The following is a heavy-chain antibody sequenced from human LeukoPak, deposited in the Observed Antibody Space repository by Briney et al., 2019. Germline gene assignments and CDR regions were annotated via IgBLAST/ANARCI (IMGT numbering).Heavy chain of an antibody. V-gene: IGHV4-30-2*01. J-gene: IGHJ4*02. CDR3: ARAGPYDSSSDY. D-gene: IGHD3-22*01. CDR2: IYHSGST. Sequence: SETLSLTCAVSGGSISSGGYSWSWIRQPPGKGLEWIGYIYHSGSTYYNPSLKSRVTISVDRSKNQFSLKLSSVTAADTAVYYCARAGPYDSSSDYWGQGTLVTVSS. CDR1: GGSISSGGYS.